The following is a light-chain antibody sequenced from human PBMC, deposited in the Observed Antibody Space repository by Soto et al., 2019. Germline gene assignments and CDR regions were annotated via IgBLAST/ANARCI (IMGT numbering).Light chain of an antibody. V-gene: IGKV1-5*03. CDR1: QSISSW. CDR2: KAS. Sequence: DIQMTQSPSTLSASAGDRATISCRASQSISSWLAWYQQKPGRAPNLLIYKASTLESGVPSRFSGSGSGTEFTLTISSLEPDDFAAYYCQQYNSYSRTFGQGTKVEIE. J-gene: IGKJ1*01. CDR3: QQYNSYSRT.